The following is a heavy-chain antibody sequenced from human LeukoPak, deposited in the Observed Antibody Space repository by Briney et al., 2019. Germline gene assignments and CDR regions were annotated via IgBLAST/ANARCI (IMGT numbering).Heavy chain of an antibody. CDR2: ISYDGSNK. CDR3: AKEAVLLWFGEPYFDY. D-gene: IGHD3-10*01. Sequence: PGRSLRLSCAASGFIFSSYGMHWVRQAPGKGLEWVAVISYDGSNKYYADSVKGRFTISRDNSKNTLYLQMNSLRAEDTAVYYCAKEAVLLWFGEPYFDYWGQGTLVTVSS. J-gene: IGHJ4*02. V-gene: IGHV3-30*18. CDR1: GFIFSSYG.